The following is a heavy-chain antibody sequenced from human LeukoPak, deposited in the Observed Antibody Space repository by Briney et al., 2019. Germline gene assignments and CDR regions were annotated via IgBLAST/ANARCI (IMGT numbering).Heavy chain of an antibody. D-gene: IGHD1-20*01. J-gene: IGHJ4*02. CDR2: IWYDGSNK. CDR1: GFTFSSYG. V-gene: IGHV3-33*06. CDR3: AKDQKYYWNYFDY. Sequence: GGSLRLSCAASGFTFSSYGMHWVRQAPGKGLEWVAVIWYDGSNKYYADSVKGRFTISRDNSKNTLYLQMNSLRAEDTAVYYCAKDQKYYWNYFDYWGQGTLVTVSS.